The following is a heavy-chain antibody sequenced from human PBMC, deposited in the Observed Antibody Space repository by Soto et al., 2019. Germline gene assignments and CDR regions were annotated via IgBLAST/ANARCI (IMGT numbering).Heavy chain of an antibody. CDR1: GFTFSSYG. Sequence: QVQLVESGGGVVQPGRSLRLSCAASGFTFSSYGMHWVRQAPGKGLEWVAVISYDGSNKYYADSVKGRFTISRDNSKNTLYLQMNSLRAEDTAVYYGARADCSSTSCYVYAIDYWGQGTLVNVSS. J-gene: IGHJ4*02. CDR2: ISYDGSNK. CDR3: ARADCSSTSCYVYAIDY. V-gene: IGHV3-30*03. D-gene: IGHD2-2*01.